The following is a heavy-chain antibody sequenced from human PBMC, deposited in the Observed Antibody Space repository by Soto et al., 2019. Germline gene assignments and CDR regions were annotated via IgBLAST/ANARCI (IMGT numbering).Heavy chain of an antibody. CDR3: ARGRGGSCPTTDY. V-gene: IGHV4-59*12. CDR1: GDSISNYY. Sequence: PSVTLTLTCTVSGDSISNYYWSWIRQPPGKGLEWIGYFSYRGSTNYNPSLKSRVTISVDTSKNQFSLKLSSVTAADTAVYYCARGRGGSCPTTDYRGQGTLVTVSS. D-gene: IGHD2-15*01. CDR2: FSYRGST. J-gene: IGHJ4*02.